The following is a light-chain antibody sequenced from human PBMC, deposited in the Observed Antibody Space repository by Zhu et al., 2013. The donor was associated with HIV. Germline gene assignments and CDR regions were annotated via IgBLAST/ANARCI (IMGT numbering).Light chain of an antibody. V-gene: IGKV3-20*01. J-gene: IGKJ2*01. CDR1: EIVNDHY. Sequence: EIVMTQSPATLSVSPGERATLSCRASEIVNDHYFAWYQQKPGQAPRLLIYGASSRATGIPDRFSGSGSGTDFTLIINSLKSEDFAVYYCQQYGSSPYTFGQGTKLEIK. CDR3: QQYGSSPYT. CDR2: GAS.